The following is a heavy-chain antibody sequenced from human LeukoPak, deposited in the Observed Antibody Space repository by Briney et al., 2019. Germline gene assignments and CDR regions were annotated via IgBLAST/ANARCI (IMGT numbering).Heavy chain of an antibody. CDR2: IYYSGST. V-gene: IGHV4-31*03. CDR3: ARATPGGYSGYVDFDY. J-gene: IGHJ4*02. CDR1: GGSISSGGYY. Sequence: SETLSLTCTVSGGSISSGGYYWSWIPQHPGTGLEWIGYIYYSGSTYYNPSLKSRVTISVDTSKNQFSLKLSSVTAADTAVYYCARATPGGYSGYVDFDYWGQGTLVTVSS. D-gene: IGHD5-12*01.